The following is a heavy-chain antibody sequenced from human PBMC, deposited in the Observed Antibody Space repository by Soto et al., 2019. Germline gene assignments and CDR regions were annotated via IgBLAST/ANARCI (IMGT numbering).Heavy chain of an antibody. CDR1: GGSISSGGYY. J-gene: IGHJ4*02. D-gene: IGHD6-13*01. Sequence: PSDTLSLTCAVSGGSISSGGYYWSWIRQHPGKGLEWIGYIYYSGSTYYNPSLKSRVTISVDTSKNQFSLKLSSVTAADTAVYNCARSFGVAEAGPFDYRGQGTLVTVSS. CDR3: ARSFGVAEAGPFDY. V-gene: IGHV4-31*11. CDR2: IYYSGST.